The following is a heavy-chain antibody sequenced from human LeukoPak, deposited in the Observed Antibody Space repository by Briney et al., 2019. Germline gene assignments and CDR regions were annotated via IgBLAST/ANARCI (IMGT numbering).Heavy chain of an antibody. Sequence: ASVKVSCKASGYTFTGYYMHWVRQAPGQGLEGMGWINPNSGGTNYAQKFQGRVTMTRDTSISTAYMELSRLRSDDTAVYYCARDRGWVPAASVYYYMDVWGKGTTVTISS. CDR3: ARDRGWVPAASVYYYMDV. CDR2: INPNSGGT. CDR1: GYTFTGYY. J-gene: IGHJ6*03. V-gene: IGHV1-2*02. D-gene: IGHD2-2*01.